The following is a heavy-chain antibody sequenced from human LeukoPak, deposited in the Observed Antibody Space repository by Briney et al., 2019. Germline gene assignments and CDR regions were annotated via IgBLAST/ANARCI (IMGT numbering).Heavy chain of an antibody. Sequence: SGGSLRLSCAASGFTFDDYAMHWVRQAPRKGLEWVSGISWNSGSIGYADSVKGRFTISRDNAKNSLYLQMNSLRAEDTALYYCAKAVYDYVWGSYMYYFDYWGQGTLVTVSS. CDR3: AKAVYDYVWGSYMYYFDY. CDR1: GFTFDDYA. CDR2: ISWNSGSI. J-gene: IGHJ4*02. V-gene: IGHV3-9*01. D-gene: IGHD3-16*01.